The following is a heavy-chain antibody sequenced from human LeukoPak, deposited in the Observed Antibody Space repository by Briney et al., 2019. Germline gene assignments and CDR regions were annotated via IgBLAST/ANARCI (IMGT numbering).Heavy chain of an antibody. CDR2: DGNNK. CDR3: AREGYSAYDVGFED. V-gene: IGHV3-30-3*01. J-gene: IGHJ4*02. Sequence: GRSLRLSCAASGFAFSSYAMHWVRQAPGKGLEWVAVDGNNKYYADSVKGRFTLSRDNSKNTLYLQMNSLRAEDTAVYYCAREGYSAYDVGFEDWGQGTLVTVSS. D-gene: IGHD5-12*01. CDR1: GFAFSSYA.